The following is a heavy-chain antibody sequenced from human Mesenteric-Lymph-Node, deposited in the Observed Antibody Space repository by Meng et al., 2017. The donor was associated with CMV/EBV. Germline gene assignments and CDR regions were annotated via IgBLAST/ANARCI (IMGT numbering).Heavy chain of an antibody. V-gene: IGHV4-61*01. Sequence: SETLSLTCTVSGGSVSSGHYFWSWIRQPPGKGLEWIGYIYYRGSTNYNPSLKSRVTISVDTSKNQFSLKLSSVTAADTAVYYCARYCSGTSCYGLNWFDPWGQGTLVTVSS. CDR2: IYYRGST. D-gene: IGHD2-2*01. CDR3: ARYCSGTSCYGLNWFDP. CDR1: GGSVSSGHYF. J-gene: IGHJ5*02.